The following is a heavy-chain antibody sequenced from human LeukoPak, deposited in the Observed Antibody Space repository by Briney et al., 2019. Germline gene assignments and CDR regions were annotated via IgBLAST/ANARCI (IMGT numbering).Heavy chain of an antibody. J-gene: IGHJ6*02. V-gene: IGHV3-23*01. CDR1: GFTDRSNY. CDR3: AKTMVRGVMDYYCYGMDV. CDR2: ISGSGGST. Sequence: PGGSLRLSCAASGFTDRSNYMSWVRQAPGKGLEWVSAISGSGGSTYYADSVKGRFTISRDNSKNTLYLQMNSLRAEDTAVYYCAKTMVRGVMDYYCYGMDVWGQGTTVTVSS. D-gene: IGHD3-10*01.